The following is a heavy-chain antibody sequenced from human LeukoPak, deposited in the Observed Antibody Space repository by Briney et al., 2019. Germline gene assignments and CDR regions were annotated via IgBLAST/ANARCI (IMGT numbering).Heavy chain of an antibody. CDR2: ISYDGSNK. J-gene: IGHJ4*02. CDR1: GFTFSSYA. D-gene: IGHD2-2*01. V-gene: IGHV3-30-3*01. CDR3: ARDFWGYCSSTSCYDYFDY. Sequence: PGRSLRLSCAASGFTFSSYAMHWVRQAPGKGLEWVAVISYDGSNKYYADSVKGRFTISRDNSKNTLYLQMNSLRAEDTAVYYCARDFWGYCSSTSCYDYFDYWGQGTLVTVSS.